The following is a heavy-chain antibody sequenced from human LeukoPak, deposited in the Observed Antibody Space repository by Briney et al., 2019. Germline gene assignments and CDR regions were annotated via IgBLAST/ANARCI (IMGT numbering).Heavy chain of an antibody. J-gene: IGHJ4*02. CDR3: ARDSVIAVAGFDY. Sequence: ASVRVSCKASGYTFTNHGISWVRQAPGQGLEWMGWISAYNGNTYYAQKFRGRVTMTTDTSTSTADMELRSLRSDDTAVYYCARDSVIAVAGFDYWGQGTLVTVSS. D-gene: IGHD6-19*01. CDR2: ISAYNGNT. CDR1: GYTFTNHG. V-gene: IGHV1-18*01.